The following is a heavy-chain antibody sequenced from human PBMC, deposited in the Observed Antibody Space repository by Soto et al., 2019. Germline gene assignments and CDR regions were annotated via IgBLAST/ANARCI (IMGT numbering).Heavy chain of an antibody. CDR3: AREPYSNYVMDV. J-gene: IGHJ6*02. CDR2: IWYDGSNK. D-gene: IGHD4-4*01. Sequence: QVQLVESGGGVVPPGGSLRLSCVASGFIFSSYGMYWVRQAPGKGLEWVGVIWYDGSNKYYGDSVKGRFTISRDNSKNTLYLQMGSLRAEDTAVYYCAREPYSNYVMDVWGQGTTVTVSS. CDR1: GFIFSSYG. V-gene: IGHV3-33*01.